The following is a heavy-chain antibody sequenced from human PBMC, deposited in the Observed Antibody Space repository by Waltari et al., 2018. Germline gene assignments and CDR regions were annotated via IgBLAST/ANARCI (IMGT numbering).Heavy chain of an antibody. J-gene: IGHJ6*03. D-gene: IGHD6-19*01. CDR2: IRYDASEQ. CDR1: GFTFSNYG. CDR3: AKELSVYYFYYMDV. Sequence: QVQLVESGGGVVQPGGSLRLSCVASGFTFSNYGMHWVRQAPGKGLEWVAFIRYDASEQHYADSVKGRFTISRDNSKNTLYLQMNSLRPEDTAVYYCAKELSVYYFYYMDVWGKGTTVTISS. V-gene: IGHV3-30*02.